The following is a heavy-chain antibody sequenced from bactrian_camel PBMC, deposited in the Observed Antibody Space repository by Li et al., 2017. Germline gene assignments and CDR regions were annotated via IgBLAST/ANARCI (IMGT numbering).Heavy chain of an antibody. D-gene: IGHD2*01. J-gene: IGHJ4*01. CDR1: EYINGDHC. Sequence: HVQLVESGGGSVQVGGSLRLSCTASEYINGDHCMGWFRETPGNERERVAIMDDDGSPTYLESVEGRFTVTRDSDNTGPNLQMTSLQPEDTAMYYCAAEERDDTAFVLSGCCLGPGENYWGQGTQVTVS. CDR2: MDDDGSP. V-gene: IGHV3S53*01. CDR3: AAEERDDTAFVLSGCCLGPGENY.